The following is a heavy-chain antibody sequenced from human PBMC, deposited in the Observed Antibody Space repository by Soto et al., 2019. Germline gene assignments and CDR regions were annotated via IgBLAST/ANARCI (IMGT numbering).Heavy chain of an antibody. D-gene: IGHD5-12*01. CDR1: GGSISSSIYY. CDR3: ARIHGPSGNYDLDY. J-gene: IGHJ4*02. V-gene: IGHV4-39*01. CDR2: IYYSGST. Sequence: SETLSLTCTVSGGSISSSIYYWGWIRQPPGKGLEWIGSIYYSGSTYYNPSLKSRVTISKDTSKNQVVLTMTNVDPVDTATYYCARIHGPSGNYDLDYWGQGTLVTVSS.